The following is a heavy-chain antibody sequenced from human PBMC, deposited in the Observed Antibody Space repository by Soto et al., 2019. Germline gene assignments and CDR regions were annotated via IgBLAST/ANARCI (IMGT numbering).Heavy chain of an antibody. J-gene: IGHJ4*02. D-gene: IGHD3-22*01. CDR1: GHTLINYY. CDR2: IDPSGNGT. V-gene: IGHV1-46*01. CDR3: AINYYDSSAYLY. Sequence: QVQLVQSGAEVKKPGASVKVSCKASGHTLINYYMHWVRQAPGQGLDWLGKIDPSGNGTSYAERFQGRITLTRDTSTSTVYVELSSLRSEDTAIYYCAINYYDSSAYLYWGQGTLVTVSS.